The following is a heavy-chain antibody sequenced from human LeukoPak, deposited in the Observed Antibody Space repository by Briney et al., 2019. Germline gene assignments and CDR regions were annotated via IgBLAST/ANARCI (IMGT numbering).Heavy chain of an antibody. CDR3: ARDLYGGSNWFDP. Sequence: GGSLLLSCAASGFTFSSYSMNWVRQPPGKGLGWVSSISSSSSYIYYADSVKGRFTISRDNAKNSLYLQMNSLRAEDTAVYYCARDLYGGSNWFDPWGQGTLVTVSS. J-gene: IGHJ5*02. CDR2: ISSSSSYI. CDR1: GFTFSSYS. D-gene: IGHD4-23*01. V-gene: IGHV3-21*01.